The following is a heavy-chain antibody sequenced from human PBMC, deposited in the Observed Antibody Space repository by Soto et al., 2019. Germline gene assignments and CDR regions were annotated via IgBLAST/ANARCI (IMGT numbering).Heavy chain of an antibody. Sequence: EVQLVESGGGLVKPGGSLRLSCAASGFTFSNAWMSWVRQAPGKGLAWVGRITSKTDGGTTDYAAPVKGRFTIARDDSKNSLYLQMNSLKTEDTAVYYCTTLLGWNYGTYYFYYWGQGTLVTVSS. D-gene: IGHD1-7*01. V-gene: IGHV3-15*01. J-gene: IGHJ4*02. CDR2: ITSKTDGGTT. CDR3: TTLLGWNYGTYYFYY. CDR1: GFTFSNAW.